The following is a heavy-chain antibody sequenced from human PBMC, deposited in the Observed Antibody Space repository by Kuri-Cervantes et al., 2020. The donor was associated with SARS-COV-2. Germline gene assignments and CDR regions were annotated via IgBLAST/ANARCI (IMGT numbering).Heavy chain of an antibody. CDR3: ARRKYAGYMDV. CDR1: GGSIISSTFY. V-gene: IGHV4-39*01. D-gene: IGHD2-2*01. J-gene: IGHJ6*03. CDR2: IDYSGST. Sequence: GSLRLSCTVSGGSIISSTFYWGWIRQPPVKGLEWIGSIDYSGSTYYNPSLKSRVAISVDTFKNQFSLKLSSVTAADTAVYYCARRKYAGYMDVWGKGTTVTVSS.